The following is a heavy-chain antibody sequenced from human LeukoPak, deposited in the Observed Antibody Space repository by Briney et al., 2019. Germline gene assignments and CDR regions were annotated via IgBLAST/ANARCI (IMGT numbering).Heavy chain of an antibody. Sequence: SETLSLTCTVSGGSISSYYWSWIRQPPGKGLEWIGYIYYSGSTNYNPSLKSRVTISVDTSKNQFSLKLSSVTAADTAVYYCAREGGLRYFDWLFDYFDYWGQGTLVTVSS. J-gene: IGHJ4*02. CDR2: IYYSGST. CDR3: AREGGLRYFDWLFDYFDY. V-gene: IGHV4-59*12. CDR1: GGSISSYY. D-gene: IGHD3-9*01.